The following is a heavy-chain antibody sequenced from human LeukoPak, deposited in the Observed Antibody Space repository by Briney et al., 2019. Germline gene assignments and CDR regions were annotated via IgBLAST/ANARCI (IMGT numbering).Heavy chain of an antibody. D-gene: IGHD4-23*01. CDR1: GGSISSSSYY. Sequence: PSETLSLTCTVSGGSISSSSYYWGWIRQPPGKGLEWIGSIYYSGSTYYNPSLKSRVTISVDTSKNQFSLKLSSVTAADTAVYYCARRYTVVTLDAFDIWGQGTMVTVFS. CDR2: IYYSGST. CDR3: ARRYTVVTLDAFDI. J-gene: IGHJ3*02. V-gene: IGHV4-39*01.